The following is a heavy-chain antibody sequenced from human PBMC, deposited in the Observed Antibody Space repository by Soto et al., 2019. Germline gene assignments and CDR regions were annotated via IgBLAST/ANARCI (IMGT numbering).Heavy chain of an antibody. J-gene: IGHJ4*02. Sequence: EVQLVESGGGLIQPGGSLRLSCAASGFNVSNNYMSWVRQAPGKGLEWVSVIYYNGDTYYADSVKGRFTIYRDNTKNKLYLQMNSLRAEDTAVDYCADLTTVTHYWGQGTLVTVSS. CDR2: IYYNGDT. V-gene: IGHV3-53*01. CDR1: GFNVSNNY. CDR3: ADLTTVTHY. D-gene: IGHD4-17*01.